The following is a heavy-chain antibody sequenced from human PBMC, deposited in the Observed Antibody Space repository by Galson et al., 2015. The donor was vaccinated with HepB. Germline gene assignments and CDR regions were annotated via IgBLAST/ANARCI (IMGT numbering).Heavy chain of an antibody. CDR3: ARDAGGTYCSSTSCYTSGEVPGDAFDI. Sequence: SLRLSCAASGFTFSSYWMSWVRQAPGKGLEWVANIKQDGSEKYYVDSVKGRFTISRDNAKNSLYLQMNSLRAEDTAVYYCARDAGGTYCSSTSCYTSGEVPGDAFDIWGQGTMVTVSS. J-gene: IGHJ3*02. V-gene: IGHV3-7*03. D-gene: IGHD2-2*02. CDR2: IKQDGSEK. CDR1: GFTFSSYW.